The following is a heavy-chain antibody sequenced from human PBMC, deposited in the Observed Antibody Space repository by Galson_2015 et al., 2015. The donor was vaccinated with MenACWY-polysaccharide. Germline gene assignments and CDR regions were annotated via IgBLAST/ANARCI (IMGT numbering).Heavy chain of an antibody. CDR2: ISAGGGTT. V-gene: IGHV3-23*01. CDR1: GFTFSSYV. CDR3: ARRGIAAAVTDY. J-gene: IGHJ4*02. Sequence: SLRLSCAASGFTFSSYVMIWVRQAPGKGLEWVSVISAGGGTTYYADSVKGRFTISRDNSKNTLYLQMNSLRAEDTALYYCARRGIAAAVTDYWAQGTLVTVSS. D-gene: IGHD6-13*01.